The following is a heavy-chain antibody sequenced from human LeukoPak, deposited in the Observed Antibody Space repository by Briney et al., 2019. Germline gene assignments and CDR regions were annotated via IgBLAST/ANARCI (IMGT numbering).Heavy chain of an antibody. J-gene: IGHJ4*02. Sequence: GGSLRLSCVASGFPFRSYAMTWVRQTPGKGLESVSVITDDEDTYYADSVEGRFTISRDNSQNTVFLQMNSLRVEDTAVYYCAKVDYWSPENYFDSWGQGTLVTVSS. CDR3: AKVDYWSPENYFDS. CDR1: GFPFRSYA. CDR2: ITDDEDT. V-gene: IGHV3-23*01. D-gene: IGHD1-1*01.